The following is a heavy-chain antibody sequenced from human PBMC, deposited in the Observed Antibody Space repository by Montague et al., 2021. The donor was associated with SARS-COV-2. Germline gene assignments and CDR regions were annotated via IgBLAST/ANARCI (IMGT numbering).Heavy chain of an antibody. D-gene: IGHD3-10*01. V-gene: IGHV4-34*01. CDR3: ATSSSRSYYVGLDY. CDR2: INQSGST. Sequence: SETLSLTCALYGGSFSGFQWSWIRQSPGKGLEWIGEINQSGSTNYNVSLKSRLTMSLDTSKNQVSLKLSSVTAADRAVYYCATSSSRSYYVGLDYWGQGTLVTVTS. J-gene: IGHJ4*02. CDR1: GGSFSGFQ.